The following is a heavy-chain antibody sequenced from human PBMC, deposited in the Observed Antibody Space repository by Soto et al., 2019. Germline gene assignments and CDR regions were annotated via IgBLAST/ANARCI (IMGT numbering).Heavy chain of an antibody. D-gene: IGHD3-16*01. CDR1: GCKFSNYA. Sequence: EGSLRLSGVAAGCKFSNYAMSWVRQAPGRGLEWVSLISATGGGTYYADSVKGRFTISRDNSHNTLYLQVHSLTAEDTAVYYCAKDRRAGGNSAFYFDFWGQGAQVTVSS. CDR2: ISATGGGT. V-gene: IGHV3-23*01. CDR3: AKDRRAGGNSAFYFDF. J-gene: IGHJ4*02.